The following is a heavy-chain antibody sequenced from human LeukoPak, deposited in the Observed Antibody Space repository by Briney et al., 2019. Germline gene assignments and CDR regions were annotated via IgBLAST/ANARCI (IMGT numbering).Heavy chain of an antibody. Sequence: GGSLRLSCAASEFSLSNYWMTWVRQAPGKGREWGANIKEDGSDKYYVDSVKGRFTISRDNAKNSLYLQMNNLRAEVTAVYYCARDVGYFRFDYWGQGTLVTVSS. J-gene: IGHJ4*02. V-gene: IGHV3-7*01. CDR1: EFSLSNYW. D-gene: IGHD5-18*01. CDR3: ARDVGYFRFDY. CDR2: IKEDGSDK.